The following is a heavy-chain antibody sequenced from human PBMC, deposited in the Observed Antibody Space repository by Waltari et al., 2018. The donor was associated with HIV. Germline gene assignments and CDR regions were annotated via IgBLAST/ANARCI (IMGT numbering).Heavy chain of an antibody. D-gene: IGHD5-18*01. Sequence: EVQLVESGGGLVQPGRSLRLSCAASGFAFGCNAMHWVRQAPGKGLEWVSGISWNSSTIAYADSVKGRFTISRDNAKNSLYLQMNSLRAEDTALYYCAKGVTQGYYYGMDVWGQGTTVTVSS. V-gene: IGHV3-9*01. CDR2: ISWNSSTI. J-gene: IGHJ6*02. CDR3: AKGVTQGYYYGMDV. CDR1: GFAFGCNA.